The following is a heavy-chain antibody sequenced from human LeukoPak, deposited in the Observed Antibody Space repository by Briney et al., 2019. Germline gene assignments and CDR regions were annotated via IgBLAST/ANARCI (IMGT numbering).Heavy chain of an antibody. J-gene: IGHJ5*02. CDR3: ARDAQNWYYYDSSGRYNWFDP. V-gene: IGHV1-18*01. Sequence: ASVKVSCKASGYTFTSYGISWVRQAPGQGLEWMGWISAYNGNTNYAQKLQGRVTMTTDTSTSTAHMELRSLRSDDTAVYYCARDAQNWYYYDSSGRYNWFDPWGQGTLVTVSS. D-gene: IGHD3-22*01. CDR1: GYTFTSYG. CDR2: ISAYNGNT.